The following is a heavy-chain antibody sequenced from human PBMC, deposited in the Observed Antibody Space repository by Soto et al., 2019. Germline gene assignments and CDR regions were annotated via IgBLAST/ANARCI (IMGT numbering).Heavy chain of an antibody. CDR1: GFSLSTSRVG. D-gene: IGHD3-16*01. CDR3: AHIMITWGGVSALGACEI. J-gene: IGHJ3*02. Sequence: SGPTLVNPTQTLTLTCSFSGFSLSTSRVGVAWIRQPPGKALEWLAIIYWDDDRRYSPSLTTRLAITRDTSKNQVVLTMTNLDPGDTATYYCAHIMITWGGVSALGACEIWGQGTMGTFSS. V-gene: IGHV2-5*02. CDR2: IYWDDDR.